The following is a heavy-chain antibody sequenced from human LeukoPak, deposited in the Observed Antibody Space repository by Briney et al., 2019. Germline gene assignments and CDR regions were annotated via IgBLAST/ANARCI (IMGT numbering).Heavy chain of an antibody. Sequence: GGSLRLSCAASGFTFSSYAMSWVRQAPGKGLEWVSAISGSGGSTYYADSVKGRFTISRDNSKNTLYLQMNGLRAEDTAVYYCAKDVGIAATRNWFDPWGQGTLVTVSS. V-gene: IGHV3-23*01. CDR2: ISGSGGST. J-gene: IGHJ5*02. CDR1: GFTFSSYA. CDR3: AKDVGIAATRNWFDP. D-gene: IGHD6-13*01.